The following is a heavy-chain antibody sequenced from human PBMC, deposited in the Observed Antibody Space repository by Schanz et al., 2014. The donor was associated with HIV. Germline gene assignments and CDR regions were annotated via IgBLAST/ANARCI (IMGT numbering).Heavy chain of an antibody. CDR1: GFILSAYG. CDR3: VRDESQRTGYPTRFDF. Sequence: QVQLVESGGGVVQAGRSLRLSCTTSGFILSAYGMHWVRQTPGKGLEWVTFISYNGSITKYEASVNGRFTISRDIPKGMVYLQMNNLRVEDTAFYYCVRDESQRTGYPTRFDFWGQGTLVTVSS. J-gene: IGHJ4*02. V-gene: IGHV3-33*01. CDR2: ISYNGSIT. D-gene: IGHD3-9*01.